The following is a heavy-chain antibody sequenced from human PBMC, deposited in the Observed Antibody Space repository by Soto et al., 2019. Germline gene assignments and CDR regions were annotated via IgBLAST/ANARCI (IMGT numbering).Heavy chain of an antibody. Sequence: ASVTVSCAASGYTFTGYYMHWVRPAPGPVLEWMGWINPNSGGTNYAQKFQGRVTMTRDTSISTAYMELSRLRSDDTAVYYCARLRVTMIVVATDACDSWGQGTRVTVS. V-gene: IGHV1-2*02. J-gene: IGHJ3*02. D-gene: IGHD3-22*01. CDR3: ARLRVTMIVVATDACDS. CDR1: GYTFTGYY. CDR2: INPNSGGT.